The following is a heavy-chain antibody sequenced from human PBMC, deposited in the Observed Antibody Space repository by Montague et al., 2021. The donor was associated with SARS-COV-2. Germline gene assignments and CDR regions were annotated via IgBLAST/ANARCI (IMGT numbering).Heavy chain of an antibody. V-gene: IGHV4-4*02. CDR2: IYHSGST. J-gene: IGHJ4*02. CDR1: GGSISSSNW. D-gene: IGHD6-6*01. Sequence: SETLSLTCAVSGGSISSSNWWSWVRQPPGKGLEWIGEIYHSGSTXYNPSLKSRVTISVDKSKNQFSLKLSSVTAADTAVYYCARMALASSSPDFDYWGQGTLVTVSS. CDR3: ARMALASSSPDFDY.